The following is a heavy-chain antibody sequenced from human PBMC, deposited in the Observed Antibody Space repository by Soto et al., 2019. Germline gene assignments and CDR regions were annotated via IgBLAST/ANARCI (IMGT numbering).Heavy chain of an antibody. D-gene: IGHD3-10*01. CDR2: ISGSGGST. CDR3: ASRTRRAMVRGVPVKGPPDY. CDR1: GFTFSSYA. V-gene: IGHV3-23*01. Sequence: EVQLLESGGGLVQPGGSLRLSCAASGFTFSSYAMSWVRQAPGKGLEWVSAISGSGGSTYYADSVKGRFTISRDNSKNTLYLQMNSLRAEDTAVYYCASRTRRAMVRGVPVKGPPDYWGQGTLVTVSS. J-gene: IGHJ4*02.